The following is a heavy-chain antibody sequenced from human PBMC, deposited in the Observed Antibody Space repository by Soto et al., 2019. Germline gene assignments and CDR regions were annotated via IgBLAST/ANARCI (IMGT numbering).Heavy chain of an antibody. CDR1: GFTFSSYA. J-gene: IGHJ6*02. CDR2: ISYDGSNK. Sequence: QVQLVESGGGVVQPGRSLRLSCAASGFTFSSYAMHWVRQAPGKGLEWVAVISYDGSNKYYADSVKGRVTISRDNSKNTLYLQMTRRRAEDTAVYYCARGGDFWRGSPPCCYYAMDVWAQGTTVTVSS. D-gene: IGHD3-3*01. CDR3: ARGGDFWRGSPPCCYYAMDV. V-gene: IGHV3-30*14.